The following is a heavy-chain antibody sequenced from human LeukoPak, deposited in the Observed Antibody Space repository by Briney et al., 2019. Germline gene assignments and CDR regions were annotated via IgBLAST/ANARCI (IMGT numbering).Heavy chain of an antibody. D-gene: IGHD6-19*01. CDR3: ARSSREYSSGWGPFDY. J-gene: IGHJ4*02. CDR1: GFTFSSYG. Sequence: GGSLRLSCAASGFTFSSYGMHWVRQAPGKGLEWVAFIRYDGSNKYYADSVKGRFTISRDNSKNTLYLQMNSLRAEDTAVYYCARSSREYSSGWGPFDYWGQGTLVTVSS. V-gene: IGHV3-30*02. CDR2: IRYDGSNK.